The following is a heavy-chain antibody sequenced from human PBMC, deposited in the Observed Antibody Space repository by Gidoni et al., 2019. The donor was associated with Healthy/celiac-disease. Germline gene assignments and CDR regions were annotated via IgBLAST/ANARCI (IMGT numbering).Heavy chain of an antibody. J-gene: IGHJ4*02. Sequence: QVQLQQWGAGLLKPSETLSLTCAVYGGSFSGYYWSWSRQPPGKGLEWSGEINHSGSTNYNPSLKSRVTISVDTSKNQFSLKLSSVTAADTAVYYCARGSSIRGVVTSYGSAIDYWGQGTLVTVSS. CDR2: INHSGST. CDR1: GGSFSGYY. V-gene: IGHV4-34*01. CDR3: ARGSSIRGVVTSYGSAIDY. D-gene: IGHD2-15*01.